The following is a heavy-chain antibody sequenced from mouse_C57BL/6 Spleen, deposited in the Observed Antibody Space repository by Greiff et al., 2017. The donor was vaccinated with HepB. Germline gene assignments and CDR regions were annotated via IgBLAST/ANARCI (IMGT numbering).Heavy chain of an antibody. Sequence: VQLQQSGPELVKPGASVKISCKASGYAFSSSWMNWVKQRPGKGLEWIGRIYPGDGDTNYNGKFKGKATLTADKSSSTAYMQLSSLTSEDSAVYFCARAGYDLRGYAMDYWGQGTSVTVSS. CDR1: GYAFSSSW. D-gene: IGHD2-2*01. V-gene: IGHV1-82*01. J-gene: IGHJ4*01. CDR3: ARAGYDLRGYAMDY. CDR2: IYPGDGDT.